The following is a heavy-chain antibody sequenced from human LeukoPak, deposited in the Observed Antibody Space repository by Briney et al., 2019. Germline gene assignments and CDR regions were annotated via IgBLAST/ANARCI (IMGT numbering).Heavy chain of an antibody. CDR1: GFTFSSYG. J-gene: IGHJ6*03. CDR2: IWYDGSNK. Sequence: HPGGSLRLSCAASGFTFSSYGMHWVRQAPGKGLEWVAVIWYDGSNKYYADSVKSRFTISRDNSKNTLYLQMNSLRAEDTAVYYCARDPRVILSPGYYMDVWGKGTTVTASS. V-gene: IGHV3-33*01. D-gene: IGHD3-22*01. CDR3: ARDPRVILSPGYYMDV.